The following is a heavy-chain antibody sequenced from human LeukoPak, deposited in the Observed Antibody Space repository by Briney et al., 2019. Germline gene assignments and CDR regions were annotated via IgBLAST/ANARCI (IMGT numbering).Heavy chain of an antibody. CDR3: ARVYYDFWSGYYSSRPLDY. CDR2: ISAYNGHT. D-gene: IGHD3-3*01. J-gene: IGHJ4*02. V-gene: IGHV1-18*01. CDR1: GGTFSSYA. Sequence: GASVKVSCKASGGTFSSYAISWVRQAPGQGLEWMGWISAYNGHTNYAQKLQGRVTMTTDTSTSTAYMELRSLRSDDTAVYYCARVYYDFWSGYYSSRPLDYWGQGTLITVSS.